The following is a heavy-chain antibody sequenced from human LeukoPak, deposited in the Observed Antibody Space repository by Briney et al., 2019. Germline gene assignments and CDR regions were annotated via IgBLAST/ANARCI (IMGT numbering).Heavy chain of an antibody. J-gene: IGHJ4*02. CDR1: GGSISSGGYS. V-gene: IGHV4-30-2*01. CDR2: IYHSGST. D-gene: IGHD3-9*01. CDR3: ASVTDILPDY. Sequence: SETLSLTCAVSGGSISSGGYSWSWIRQPPGKGLEWIGYIYHSGSTYYNPSLKSRVTISVDRSKNQFSLKLSSVTAADTAVYYCASVTDILPDYWGQGTLVTVSS.